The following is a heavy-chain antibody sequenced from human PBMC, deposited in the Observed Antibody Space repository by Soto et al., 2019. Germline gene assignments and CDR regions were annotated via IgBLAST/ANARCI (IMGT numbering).Heavy chain of an antibody. J-gene: IGHJ4*02. CDR3: ASLQQWLVNYFDY. CDR1: GFTFSSYW. Sequence: EVQLVESGGGLVQPGGSLRLSCAASGFTFSSYWMSWVRQAPGKGLEWVANIKQDGSEKYYVDSVKGRFTISRDNAKNSLYLQMNSLRAEDTAVCYCASLQQWLVNYFDYWGQGTLVTVSS. D-gene: IGHD6-19*01. CDR2: IKQDGSEK. V-gene: IGHV3-7*01.